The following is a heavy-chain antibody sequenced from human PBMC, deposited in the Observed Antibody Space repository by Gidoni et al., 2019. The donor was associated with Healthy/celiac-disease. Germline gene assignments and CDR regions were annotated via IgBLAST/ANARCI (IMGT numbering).Heavy chain of an antibody. CDR2: IYYSGST. J-gene: IGHJ4*02. V-gene: IGHV4-39*07. CDR3: ARSLEDYFDY. CDR1: GGSISSSSYY. Sequence: QLQLQESGPGLVKPSEPLSLTCTVSGGSISSSSYYWGWIRQPPGKGLEWIGSIYYSGSTYYNPSLKSRVTISVDTSKNQFSLKLSSVTAADTAVYYCARSLEDYFDYWGQGTLVTVSS.